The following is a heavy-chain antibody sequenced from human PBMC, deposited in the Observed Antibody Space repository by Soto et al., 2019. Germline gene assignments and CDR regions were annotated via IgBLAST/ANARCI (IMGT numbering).Heavy chain of an antibody. Sequence: SETLSLTCTVSGGSISSYYWSWIRQPPGKGLEWIGYIYYSGSTNYNPSLKSRVTISVDTSKNQFSLKLSSVTAADTAVYYCARQESMATIFQPYFDYWGQGTLVTVSS. D-gene: IGHD5-12*01. V-gene: IGHV4-59*08. CDR1: GGSISSYY. J-gene: IGHJ4*02. CDR3: ARQESMATIFQPYFDY. CDR2: IYYSGST.